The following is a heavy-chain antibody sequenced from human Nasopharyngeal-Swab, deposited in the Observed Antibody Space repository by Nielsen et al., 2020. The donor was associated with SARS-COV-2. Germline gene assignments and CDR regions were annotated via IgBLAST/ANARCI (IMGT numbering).Heavy chain of an antibody. D-gene: IGHD3-16*01. J-gene: IGHJ4*02. CDR1: GGSFSGYY. CDR3: ARGNISARLGL. CDR2: IVHSGST. Sequence: SETLSLTCAVYGGSFSGYYWSWIRQPPGKGLEWIGEIVHSGSTYYNPSLESRVTMSVDTSKNQFSLKLSSVTAADMAVYYCARGNISARLGLWGQGTLVTVSS. V-gene: IGHV4-34*01.